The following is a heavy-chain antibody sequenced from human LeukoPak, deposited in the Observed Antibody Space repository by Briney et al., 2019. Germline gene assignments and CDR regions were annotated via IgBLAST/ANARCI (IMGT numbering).Heavy chain of an antibody. Sequence: GRSLRLSCAASGFTFSSYAMHWVRQAPGKGLEWVAVISYDGSNKYYADPVKGRFTISRDNSKNTLYLQMNSLRAEDTAVYYCARSDLFPEVYGSGSYYRGRNWFDPWGQGTLVTVSS. CDR2: ISYDGSNK. CDR3: ARSDLFPEVYGSGSYYRGRNWFDP. CDR1: GFTFSSYA. J-gene: IGHJ5*02. V-gene: IGHV3-30-3*01. D-gene: IGHD3-10*01.